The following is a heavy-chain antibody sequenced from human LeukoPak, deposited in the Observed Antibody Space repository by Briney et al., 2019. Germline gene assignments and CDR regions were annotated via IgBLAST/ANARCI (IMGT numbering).Heavy chain of an antibody. V-gene: IGHV3-64D*09. CDR1: GFTFSSYA. Sequence: AGSLRLSCSASGFTFSSYAMYWVRQAPGKGLEYVSGISSNGGSTYYADSVKGRFTISRDNSKNTLYLQTSSLRAEDTAVYYCVKITSSSGGDYWGQGTLVTVSS. CDR3: VKITSSSGGDY. CDR2: ISSNGGST. J-gene: IGHJ4*02. D-gene: IGHD6-19*01.